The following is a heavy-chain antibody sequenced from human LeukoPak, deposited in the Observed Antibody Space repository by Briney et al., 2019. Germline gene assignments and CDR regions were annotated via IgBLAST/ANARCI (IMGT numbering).Heavy chain of an antibody. J-gene: IGHJ4*02. CDR3: ARDVMVRGVIIGGFDY. CDR1: GGTFSSYA. Sequence: SVKVSCKASGGTFSSYAISWVRQAPGQGLEWMGRVIPIFGTANYAQKFQGRVTITTDESTSTAYMELSSLRSEDTAVYYCARDVMVRGVIIGGFDYWGQGTLVTVSS. D-gene: IGHD3-10*01. V-gene: IGHV1-69*05. CDR2: VIPIFGTA.